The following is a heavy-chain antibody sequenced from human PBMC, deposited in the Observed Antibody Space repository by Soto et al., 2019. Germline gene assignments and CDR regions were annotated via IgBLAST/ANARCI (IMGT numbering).Heavy chain of an antibody. V-gene: IGHV5-51*01. CDR1: GYNVSRYW. CDR3: ARRSGSGSYYLY. CDR2: IYPGDSDT. J-gene: IGHJ4*02. D-gene: IGHD1-26*01. Sequence: AALKISCEGSGYNVSRYWSAPVRQMHGKGLEWMGIIYPGDSDTTYSPSFQGQVTISADKSISTAYLQWGSLKASDTAMYYCARRSGSGSYYLYCGQGTPVTVSS.